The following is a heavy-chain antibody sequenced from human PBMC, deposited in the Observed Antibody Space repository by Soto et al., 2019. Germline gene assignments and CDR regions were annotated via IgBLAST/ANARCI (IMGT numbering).Heavy chain of an antibody. CDR3: ARGQTTDGHEGPVAGRYYYYYYGMDV. V-gene: IGHV1-69*13. CDR1: GGTFSSYA. J-gene: IGHJ6*02. CDR2: IIPIFGTA. D-gene: IGHD6-19*01. Sequence: SVKVSCKASGGTFSSYAISWVRQAPGQGLEWMGGIIPIFGTANYAQKFQGRVTITADESTSTAYMELSSLRSEDTAVYYCARGQTTDGHEGPVAGRYYYYYYGMDVWGQGTTVTVSS.